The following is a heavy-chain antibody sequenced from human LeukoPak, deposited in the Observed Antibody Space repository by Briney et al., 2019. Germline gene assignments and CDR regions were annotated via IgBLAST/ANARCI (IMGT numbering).Heavy chain of an antibody. CDR3: AKEARITMIVVVPDAFDI. V-gene: IGHV3-23*01. CDR2: ISGSGGST. D-gene: IGHD3-22*01. J-gene: IGHJ3*02. Sequence: PGGSLRLSCAVSGLTFSSYAMSWVRQAPGKGLEWVSAISGSGGSTYYADSVKGRFTISRGNSKNTLYLQMNSLRAEDTAVYYCAKEARITMIVVVPDAFDIWGQGTMVTVSS. CDR1: GLTFSSYA.